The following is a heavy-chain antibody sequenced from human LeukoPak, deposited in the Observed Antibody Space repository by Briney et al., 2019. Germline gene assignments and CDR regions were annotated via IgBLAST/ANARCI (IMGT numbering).Heavy chain of an antibody. Sequence: ASVKVFCNASGYTFTGYYMHWVRQAPGQGLEWMGWINPNSGGTNYAQKFQGRVTMTRDTSISTAYMELSRLRSDDTAVYYCARPTTSYNWFDPWGQGTLVTVSS. J-gene: IGHJ5*02. D-gene: IGHD1-1*01. CDR3: ARPTTSYNWFDP. CDR2: INPNSGGT. CDR1: GYTFTGYY. V-gene: IGHV1-2*02.